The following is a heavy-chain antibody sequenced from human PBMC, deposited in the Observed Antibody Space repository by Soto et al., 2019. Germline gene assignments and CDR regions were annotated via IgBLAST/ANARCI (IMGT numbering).Heavy chain of an antibody. D-gene: IGHD3-16*01. CDR1: GFNFSSHG. CDR3: AKGYDYVSFDM. CDR2: IGGNGVSI. J-gene: IGHJ3*02. V-gene: IGHV3-23*01. Sequence: DVQLLESGGGLVQPGGSLRLSCASSGFNFSSHGMSWVRQAPGKGLEWVSHIGGNGVSIYYADSVRGRFTISRDNSKNTLYLQMNSLRAEDTAVYYCAKGYDYVSFDMWGQGTKVTVS.